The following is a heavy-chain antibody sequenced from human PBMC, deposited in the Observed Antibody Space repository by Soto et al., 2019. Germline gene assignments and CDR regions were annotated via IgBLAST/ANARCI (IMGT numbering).Heavy chain of an antibody. Sequence: SESLSLTCTVSGGSVSSGSYYWSWIRQPPGKGLEWIGYIYYSGSTNYNPSLKSRVTISVDTSKNQFSLKLSSVTAADTAVYYCARGSGDSSGWYSYYYYYYGMDVWGQGTTVTVSS. J-gene: IGHJ6*02. V-gene: IGHV4-61*01. CDR1: GGSVSSGSYY. CDR3: ARGSGDSSGWYSYYYYYYGMDV. CDR2: IYYSGST. D-gene: IGHD6-19*01.